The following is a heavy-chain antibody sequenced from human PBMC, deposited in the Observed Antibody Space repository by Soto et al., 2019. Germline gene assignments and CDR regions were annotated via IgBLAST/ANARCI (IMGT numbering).Heavy chain of an antibody. J-gene: IGHJ4*02. CDR2: IGPDGSTT. V-gene: IGHV3-74*01. CDR1: GFTFSSHW. Sequence: GGSLRLSCAASGFTFSSHWMHWVRQAPGKGLVWVSHIGPDGSTTRDADSVQGRSTISRDNARNILYLQMDSLRDEDTAVYYCARDNNWSYDYWGQGSLVTVSS. D-gene: IGHD1-1*01. CDR3: ARDNNWSYDY.